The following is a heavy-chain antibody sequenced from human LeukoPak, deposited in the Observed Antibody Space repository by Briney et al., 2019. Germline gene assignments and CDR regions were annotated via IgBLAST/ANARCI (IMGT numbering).Heavy chain of an antibody. D-gene: IGHD3-16*01. CDR1: GGTFRSYA. Sequence: VASVKVSCKASGGTFRSYAISWVRQAPGQGLEWMGGIVPIFGTANYAQKFQGRVTITADESTSTAYMELSSLRSEDTAVYYCARVRDLLWEYYFDYWGQGTLVTVSS. J-gene: IGHJ4*02. V-gene: IGHV1-69*01. CDR2: IVPIFGTA. CDR3: ARVRDLLWEYYFDY.